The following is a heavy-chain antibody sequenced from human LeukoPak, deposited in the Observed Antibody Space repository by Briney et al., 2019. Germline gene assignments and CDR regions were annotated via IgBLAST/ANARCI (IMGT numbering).Heavy chain of an antibody. D-gene: IGHD3-9*01. Sequence: ASVKVSCKASGYTFTSYGISWVRQAPGQGLEWMGWIIAYNGNTNYAQKLQGRGTMTTDTSTSTAYMELRSLRSDDTAVYYCARDSPRYFDWLLAYYYYYGMDVWGQGTPVTVSS. CDR1: GYTFTSYG. V-gene: IGHV1-18*01. CDR2: IIAYNGNT. J-gene: IGHJ6*02. CDR3: ARDSPRYFDWLLAYYYYYGMDV.